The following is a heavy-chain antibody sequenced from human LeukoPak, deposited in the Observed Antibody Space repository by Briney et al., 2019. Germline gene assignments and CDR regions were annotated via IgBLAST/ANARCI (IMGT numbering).Heavy chain of an antibody. CDR2: ISSSSSYI. CDR3: ARPLLPTAMALT. CDR1: GFTFSSYS. V-gene: IGHV3-21*01. Sequence: GGSLRLSCAASGFTFSSYSMTWVRQAPGKGLEWVSSISSSSSYIYYADSVKGRFTISRDNAKNSLYLQMNSLRAEDTAVYYCARPLLPTAMALTWSQGTLVTVSS. J-gene: IGHJ4*02. D-gene: IGHD5-18*01.